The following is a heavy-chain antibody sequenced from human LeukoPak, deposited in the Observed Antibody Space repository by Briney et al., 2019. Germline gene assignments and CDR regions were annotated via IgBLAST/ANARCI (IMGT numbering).Heavy chain of an antibody. J-gene: IGHJ6*03. Sequence: GGSLRLSCAASGFTLDDYGMSWVRQAPGKGLEWVSGFNWNGGSTGYADSVKGRFTIPRDNAKHSLYLQMNSLRAEDTALYYCARAPRGVYYYYYMDVWGKGTTVTVSS. CDR2: FNWNGGST. CDR1: GFTLDDYG. V-gene: IGHV3-20*04. CDR3: ARAPRGVYYYYYMDV. D-gene: IGHD3-16*01.